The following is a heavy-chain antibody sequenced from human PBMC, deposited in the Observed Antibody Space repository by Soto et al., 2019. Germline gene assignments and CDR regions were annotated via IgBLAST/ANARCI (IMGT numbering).Heavy chain of an antibody. CDR2: ISAYNGNT. D-gene: IGHD3-16*01. Sequence: ASVKVSCKASGYTFTSYGISWVRQAPGQGLEWMGWISAYNGNTNYAQKLQGRVTMTTDTSTSTAYMELRSLRSDDTAVYYCARDANDDYIWGSLSWFDPWGKGTLVTVSS. CDR1: GYTFTSYG. V-gene: IGHV1-18*01. J-gene: IGHJ5*02. CDR3: ARDANDDYIWGSLSWFDP.